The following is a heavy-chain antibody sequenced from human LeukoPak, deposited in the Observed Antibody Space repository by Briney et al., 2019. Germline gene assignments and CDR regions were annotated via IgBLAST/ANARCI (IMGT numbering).Heavy chain of an antibody. Sequence: SETLSLTCTVSGGSISSYYWSWIRQPPGKGLEWIGYIYYSGSTNYNPSLKSRVTISVDTSKSQFSLKLSSVTAADTAVYYCARGLDYYDSSGYYYGKYFDYWGQGTLVTVSS. J-gene: IGHJ4*02. D-gene: IGHD3-22*01. V-gene: IGHV4-59*01. CDR1: GGSISSYY. CDR3: ARGLDYYDSSGYYYGKYFDY. CDR2: IYYSGST.